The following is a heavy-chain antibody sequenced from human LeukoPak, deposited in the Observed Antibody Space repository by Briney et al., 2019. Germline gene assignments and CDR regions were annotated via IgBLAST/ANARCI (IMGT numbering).Heavy chain of an antibody. V-gene: IGHV4-31*03. CDR1: GGSVITGGYY. J-gene: IGHJ4*02. Sequence: SETLSLTCTVSGGSVITGGYYWSWIRQHPGKGLEWIGYTYYSGSTYYNPSLESRLTISVDTSKKQFSLKLSSVTAADTAVYYCARHRAMASVGDYFDSWGQGSLVTVSS. D-gene: IGHD5-24*01. CDR2: TYYSGST. CDR3: ARHRAMASVGDYFDS.